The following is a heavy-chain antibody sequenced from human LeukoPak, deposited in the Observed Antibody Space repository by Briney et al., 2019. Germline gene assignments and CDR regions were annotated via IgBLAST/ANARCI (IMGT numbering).Heavy chain of an antibody. Sequence: PSETLSLTCTVSGGPISRYYWSWIRQPPGKGLEWIGYIYYSGSADYNLSLKSRFTMSVNTSKNQFSLKLSSVTAEGTAVYYCARRGVRYYCDYWGQGTVVTVT. V-gene: IGHV4-59*01. CDR3: ARRGVRYYCDY. CDR2: IYYSGSA. CDR1: GGPISRYY. J-gene: IGHJ4*02. D-gene: IGHD2-8*01.